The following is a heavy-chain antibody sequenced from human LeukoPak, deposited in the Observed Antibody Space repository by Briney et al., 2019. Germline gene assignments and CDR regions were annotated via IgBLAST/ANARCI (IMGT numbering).Heavy chain of an antibody. CDR3: ARDQGTGVNWFDP. V-gene: IGHV4-59*01. CDR1: GGSISSYY. J-gene: IGHJ5*02. Sequence: SETLSLTCTVSGGSISSYYWSWIRQPSGKGLEWIGYIYYSGSTNYNPSLKSRVTISVDTSKNQFSLKLSSVTAADTAVYYCARDQGTGVNWFDPWGQGTLVTVSS. D-gene: IGHD3-10*01. CDR2: IYYSGST.